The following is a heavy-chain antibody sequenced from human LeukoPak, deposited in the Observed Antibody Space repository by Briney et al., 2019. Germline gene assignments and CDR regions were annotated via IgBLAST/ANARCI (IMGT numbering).Heavy chain of an antibody. J-gene: IGHJ4*02. D-gene: IGHD2-21*02. CDR1: GFTFSSYS. Sequence: GGSLRLSCAASGFTFSSYSMNRVRQAPGKGLEWVSSISSSSSYIYYADSVKGRFTISRDNAKNSLYLQMNSLRAEDTAVYYCATGEDIVVVTANDYWGQGTLVTVSS. V-gene: IGHV3-21*01. CDR2: ISSSSSYI. CDR3: ATGEDIVVVTANDY.